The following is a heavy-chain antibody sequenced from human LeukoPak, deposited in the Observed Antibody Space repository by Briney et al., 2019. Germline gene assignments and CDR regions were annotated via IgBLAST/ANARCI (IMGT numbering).Heavy chain of an antibody. V-gene: IGHV4-31*03. Sequence: ASETLSLTCTVSGGSISSGGYYWSWIRQHPGKGLEWIGYIYYSGSTYYNPSLKSRVIISVDTSKNQFSLKLSSVTAADTAVYYCARDAGYYDSRYFDYWGQGTLVTVSS. CDR1: GGSISSGGYY. D-gene: IGHD3-22*01. J-gene: IGHJ4*02. CDR2: IYYSGST. CDR3: ARDAGYYDSRYFDY.